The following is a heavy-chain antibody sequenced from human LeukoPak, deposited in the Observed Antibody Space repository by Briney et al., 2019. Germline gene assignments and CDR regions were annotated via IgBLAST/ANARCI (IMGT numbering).Heavy chain of an antibody. Sequence: ASVKVSCKASGYTFTSYGISWVRQAPGQGLEWMGWISAYNGNTNYAQKLQGRVTMTTDTSTSTAYMELRSLRSDDTAVYYCASHLTAGYFDWLSPNGMDAWGQGTTVTVSS. CDR3: ASHLTAGYFDWLSPNGMDA. CDR2: ISAYNGNT. J-gene: IGHJ6*02. D-gene: IGHD3-9*01. CDR1: GYTFTSYG. V-gene: IGHV1-18*01.